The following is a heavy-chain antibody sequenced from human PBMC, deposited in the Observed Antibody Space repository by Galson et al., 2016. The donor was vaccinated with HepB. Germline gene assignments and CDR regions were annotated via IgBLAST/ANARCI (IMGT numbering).Heavy chain of an antibody. Sequence: ETLSLTCTVSGGSIGGYYWSWIRQPPGRGLEWIGYVHSSGTTYYNPSLSGRVTLSAYSSRNPSPPKVTLWTATSIAEDYCASSETEYQTTYGLQLHGGRDTLSAHTSKNQISLTLTSVTAAYPAVYYCARQESGYHKKYSLDVWGRGTTVIVSS. V-gene: IGHV4-59*08. CDR1: GGSIGGYY. J-gene: IGHJ6*02. D-gene: IGHD2-2*01. CDR2: VHSSGTT. CDR3: ASSETEYQTTYGLQLHGGRDTLSAHTSKNQISLTLTSVTAAYPAVYYCARQESGYHKKYSLDV.